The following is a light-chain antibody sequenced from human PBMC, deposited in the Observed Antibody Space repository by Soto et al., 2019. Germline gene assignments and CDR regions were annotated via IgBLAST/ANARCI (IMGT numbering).Light chain of an antibody. CDR3: QQYNTYPWT. Sequence: DIQMTQSPATLSASVGDRVTITCRASQSISSWLAWYQQKPGKVPKLLIDDASSLESGVPSRFSGSGSGTEFTLTISSLQPDDFATYYCQQYNTYPWTFGQGTKMDIK. V-gene: IGKV1-5*01. CDR2: DAS. J-gene: IGKJ1*01. CDR1: QSISSW.